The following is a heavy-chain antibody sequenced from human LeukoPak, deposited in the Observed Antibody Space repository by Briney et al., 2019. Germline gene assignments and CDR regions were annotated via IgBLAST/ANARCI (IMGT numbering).Heavy chain of an antibody. J-gene: IGHJ4*02. CDR2: TYYRSKWSN. V-gene: IGHV6-1*01. CDR3: ARDWYSGGYYRFDY. Sequence: SQTLSLTCAISGDSVSSDSTAWNWIRQSPSRGLEWLGRTYYRSKWSNDYAVSVKSRITITPDTSKSQFSLHLNSVTPEDTAVYYCARDWYSGGYYRFDYWGQGTLVTVSS. CDR1: GDSVSSDSTA. D-gene: IGHD1-26*01.